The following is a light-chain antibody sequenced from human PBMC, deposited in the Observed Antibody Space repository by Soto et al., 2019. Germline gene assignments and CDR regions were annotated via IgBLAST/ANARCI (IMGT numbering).Light chain of an antibody. V-gene: IGLV2-14*01. CDR3: SSYSSSSTHVL. CDR2: EVT. J-gene: IGLJ7*01. CDR1: GSDVGTYDY. Sequence: QSPMTQAASVSGSPGQSITIACTGTGSDVGTYDYVSWYQQHPGKAPKLMISEVTNQPSGVSNRFPGSKSGNTASLTISGLQAGDEADYYCSSYSSSSTHVLFGGGTQLTVL.